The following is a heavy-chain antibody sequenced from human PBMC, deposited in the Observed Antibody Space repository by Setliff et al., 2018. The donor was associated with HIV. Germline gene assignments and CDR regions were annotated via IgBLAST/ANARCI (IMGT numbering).Heavy chain of an antibody. V-gene: IGHV1-46*01. CDR3: ARGPWIQLWSSELDAFDI. CDR1: GYTFTSYY. Sequence: ASVKVSCKASGYTFTSYYLHWVRQAPGKGLEWMGLINPSGGSTTDAQKFLGRVTLTRDTSTSTVYMELSSLRSEDTAVYYCARGPWIQLWSSELDAFDIWGQGTMVTVSS. J-gene: IGHJ3*02. D-gene: IGHD5-18*01. CDR2: INPSGGST.